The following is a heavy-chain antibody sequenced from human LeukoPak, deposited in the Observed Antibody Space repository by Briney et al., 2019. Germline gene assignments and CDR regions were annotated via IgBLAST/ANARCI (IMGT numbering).Heavy chain of an antibody. CDR2: ISGIGGT. Sequence: PRGSLRLSCAASGFTFSNYAMSWVRQAPGKGLEWVSAISGIGGTFYADSVKGRFTISRDNSKNTLFLQMNSLRAEDTAVYYCAKMAGGYSGHNDYWGQGTLVTVSS. J-gene: IGHJ4*02. D-gene: IGHD5-12*01. V-gene: IGHV3-23*01. CDR3: AKMAGGYSGHNDY. CDR1: GFTFSNYA.